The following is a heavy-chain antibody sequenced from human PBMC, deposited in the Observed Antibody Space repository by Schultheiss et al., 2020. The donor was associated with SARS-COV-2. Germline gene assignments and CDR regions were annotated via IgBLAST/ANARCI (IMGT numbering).Heavy chain of an antibody. D-gene: IGHD3-10*01. CDR2: IYHSGST. CDR1: GYSISSGYY. V-gene: IGHV4-38-2*01. J-gene: IGHJ6*02. Sequence: SETLSLTCAVSGYSISSGYYWGWIRQPPGKGLEWIGSIYHSGSTYYNPSLKSRVTISVDTSKNQFSLKLSSVTAADTAVYYCGLINGSGSYQRGYYYYGMDVWGQGTTVTVSS. CDR3: GLINGSGSYQRGYYYYGMDV.